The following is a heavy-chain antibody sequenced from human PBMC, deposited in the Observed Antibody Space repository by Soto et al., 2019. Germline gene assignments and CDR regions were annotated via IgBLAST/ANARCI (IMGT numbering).Heavy chain of an antibody. J-gene: IGHJ4*02. Sequence: SVNVSCKASGFTFTSSAVQWVRQARGQRLEWIGWIVVGSGNTNYAQKFQERVTITRDMSTSTAYMELSSLRSEDTAVYYCAADHYYDSSGKTGYDYWGQGTLVTVSS. CDR3: AADHYYDSSGKTGYDY. CDR2: IVVGSGNT. CDR1: GFTFTSSA. V-gene: IGHV1-58*01. D-gene: IGHD3-22*01.